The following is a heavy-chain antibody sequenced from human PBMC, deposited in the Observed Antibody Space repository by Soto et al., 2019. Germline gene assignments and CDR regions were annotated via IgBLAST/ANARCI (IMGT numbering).Heavy chain of an antibody. D-gene: IGHD3-22*01. CDR2: ISYDGSNK. CDR1: GFTFSSYA. CDR3: AREVAPITTDY. V-gene: IGHV3-30-3*01. Sequence: PGGSLRLSCAASGFTFSSYAMHWVRQAPGKGLEWVAVISYDGSNKYYADSVKGRFTISRDNSKNTLYLQMNSLRAEDTAVYYCAREVAPITTDYWRQGTLVTVSS. J-gene: IGHJ4*02.